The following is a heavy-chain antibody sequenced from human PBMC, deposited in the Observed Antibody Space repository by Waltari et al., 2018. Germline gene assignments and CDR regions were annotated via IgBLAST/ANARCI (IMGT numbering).Heavy chain of an antibody. CDR3: ARSPQRFYYYGMDV. CDR2: SIPIFGTA. V-gene: IGHV1-69*01. CDR1: GGTFSSSA. Sequence: QMQLVQSGAEVKKPGSSVKVSCKSSGGTFSSSAISWVRQAPGQGLEWMGGSIPIFGTANYAQKYQSRVKMTADEFTSTDYMELRSLRSEDTAVYYWARSPQRFYYYGMDVWGKGTTVTVSS. J-gene: IGHJ6*04.